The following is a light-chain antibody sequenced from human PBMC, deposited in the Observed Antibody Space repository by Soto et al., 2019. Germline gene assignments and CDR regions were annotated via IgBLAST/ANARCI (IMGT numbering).Light chain of an antibody. Sequence: QSALTQPASVSGSPGQSITISCTGTSSDVGTYNLVSWYQHHPGKAPKLMIYEGSRRHSGVSNRFSGSKSANTASLTISGLQAEDEANSHFCSYAENNILLFGGGTKLTVL. CDR3: CSYAENNILL. CDR2: EGS. V-gene: IGLV2-23*01. J-gene: IGLJ2*01. CDR1: SSDVGTYNL.